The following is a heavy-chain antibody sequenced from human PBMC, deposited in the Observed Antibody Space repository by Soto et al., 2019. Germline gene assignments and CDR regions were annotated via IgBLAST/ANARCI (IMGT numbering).Heavy chain of an antibody. V-gene: IGHV1-18*01. Sequence: ASVKVSCKASGYTFTSYGISWVRQAPGQGLEWMGWISAYNGNTNYAQKLQGRVTMTTDTSTSTAYMELRSLRSDDTAVYYCARDNGYYDSSGYYYVDDAFDIWGQGTMVTV. D-gene: IGHD3-22*01. CDR1: GYTFTSYG. J-gene: IGHJ3*02. CDR2: ISAYNGNT. CDR3: ARDNGYYDSSGYYYVDDAFDI.